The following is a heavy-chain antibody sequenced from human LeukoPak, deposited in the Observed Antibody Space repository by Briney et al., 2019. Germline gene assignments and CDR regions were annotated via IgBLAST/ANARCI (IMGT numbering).Heavy chain of an antibody. D-gene: IGHD3/OR15-3a*01. CDR3: ASSRNVDQFDI. Sequence: PSETLSLTCTVSGGSVSSGSYYWSWIRQHPGKGLEWIGSIYYSGSTYYNSSLKSRLTISTDTSKNQFSLKLTSVTAADTAVYFCASSRNVDQFDIWGQGTMVTVSS. CDR1: GGSVSSGSYY. V-gene: IGHV4-31*03. J-gene: IGHJ3*02. CDR2: IYYSGST.